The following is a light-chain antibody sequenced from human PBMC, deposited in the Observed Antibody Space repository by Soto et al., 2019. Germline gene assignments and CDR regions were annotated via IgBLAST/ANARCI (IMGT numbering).Light chain of an antibody. Sequence: DIQMAQSPSSLSASIGDRVTITCRTSQSISSHLNWYQHKPGKAPKLLIFGASTLQFGVPSRFSGSGSGTDFTLTISGLHPEDFATYYCQQSYGTSRTFGQGTRLEVK. CDR1: QSISSH. CDR3: QQSYGTSRT. J-gene: IGKJ2*01. V-gene: IGKV1-39*01. CDR2: GAS.